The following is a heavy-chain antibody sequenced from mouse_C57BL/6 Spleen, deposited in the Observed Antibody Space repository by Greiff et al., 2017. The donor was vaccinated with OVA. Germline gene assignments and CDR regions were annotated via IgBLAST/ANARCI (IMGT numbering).Heavy chain of an antibody. J-gene: IGHJ2*01. D-gene: IGHD2-5*01. CDR3: TRGDYSNYLYYFDY. CDR1: GYTFTSYW. CDR2: IYPGNSDT. V-gene: IGHV1-5*01. Sequence: VQLKQSGTVLARPGASVKMSCKTSGYTFTSYWMHWVKQRPGQGLEWIGAIYPGNSDTSYNQKFKGKAKLTAVTSASTAYMELSSLTNEDSAVYYCTRGDYSNYLYYFDYWGQGTTLTVSS.